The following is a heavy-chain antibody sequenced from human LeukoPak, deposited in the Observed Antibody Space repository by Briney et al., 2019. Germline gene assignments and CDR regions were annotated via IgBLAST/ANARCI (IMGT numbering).Heavy chain of an antibody. J-gene: IGHJ3*02. CDR1: GGSISSSNW. CDR2: IYHSGST. V-gene: IGHV4-4*02. CDR3: AREIVVVVAATLDDAFDI. D-gene: IGHD2-15*01. Sequence: SETLSLTCAVSGGSISSSNWWSWVRQPPGKGLEWIGEIYHSGSTNYNPSLKSRVTISVDTSKNQFSLKLSSVTAADTAVYYCAREIVVVVAATLDDAFDIWGQGTMVTVSS.